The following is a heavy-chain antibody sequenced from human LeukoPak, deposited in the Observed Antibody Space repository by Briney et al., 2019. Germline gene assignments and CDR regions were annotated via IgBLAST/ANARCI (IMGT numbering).Heavy chain of an antibody. V-gene: IGHV3-7*01. CDR3: VRGHTILAY. CDR2: IKQDGSER. D-gene: IGHD3-3*01. J-gene: IGHJ4*02. Sequence: GGSLRLSCAASGLIFSNYWMSWFRQAPGKGLEWVANIKQDGSERYYVDSAKGRFTISRDNAKDSLYLQMNSLRAEDTGVYYRVRGHTILAYWGQGTLVTVSS. CDR1: GLIFSNYW.